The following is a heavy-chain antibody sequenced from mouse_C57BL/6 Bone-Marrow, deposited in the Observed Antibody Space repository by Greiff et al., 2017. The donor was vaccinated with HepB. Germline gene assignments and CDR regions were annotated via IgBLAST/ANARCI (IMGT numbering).Heavy chain of an antibody. V-gene: IGHV5-17*01. D-gene: IGHD2-4*01. Sequence: EVQRVESGGGLVKPGGSLKLSCAASGFTFSDYGMHWVRQAPEKGLEWVAYISSGSSTIYYADTVKGRFTISRDNAKNTLVLQMTSLRSEDTAMYYCETRDYDEKVGYWGQGTTLTVSS. J-gene: IGHJ2*01. CDR1: GFTFSDYG. CDR2: ISSGSSTI. CDR3: ETRDYDEKVGY.